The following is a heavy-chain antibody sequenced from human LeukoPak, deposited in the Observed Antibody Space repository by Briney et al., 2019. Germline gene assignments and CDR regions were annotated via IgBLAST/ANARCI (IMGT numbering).Heavy chain of an antibody. D-gene: IGHD3-10*01. CDR2: LYYDGRT. Sequence: SETLSLTCSVSGGSVSSGYYYWGWIRQPPGTALEWIGSLYYDGRTYYNRSLQSRVTISVDTSNNQLSLRLNSVTAADTAIYYCARFYYGSGSYFSNFDYWGQGALVTVSS. J-gene: IGHJ4*02. V-gene: IGHV4-39*01. CDR1: GGSVSSGYYY. CDR3: ARFYYGSGSYFSNFDY.